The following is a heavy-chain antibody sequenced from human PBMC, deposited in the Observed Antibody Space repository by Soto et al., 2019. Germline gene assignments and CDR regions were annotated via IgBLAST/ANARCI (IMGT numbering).Heavy chain of an antibody. D-gene: IGHD4-17*01. Sequence: GGSLRLSCAASGFTFSSYAMHWVRQAPGKGLEWVAVISYDGSNKYYADSVKGRFTISRDNSKNTLYPQMNSLRAEDPAVYYCARTTVTTYYYYGMDVWGQGTTVTVSS. J-gene: IGHJ6*02. V-gene: IGHV3-30*04. CDR1: GFTFSSYA. CDR3: ARTTVTTYYYYGMDV. CDR2: ISYDGSNK.